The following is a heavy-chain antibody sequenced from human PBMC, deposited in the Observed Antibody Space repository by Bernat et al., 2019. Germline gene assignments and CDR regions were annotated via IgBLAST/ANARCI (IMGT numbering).Heavy chain of an antibody. J-gene: IGHJ4*02. Sequence: QVQLVESGGGVVQPGGSLRLSCAASGFTFSSYGMHWVRQAPGKGLERVAFIRYDGSNKYYADSVKGRFTISGDNSKNTLYLQMNSLRAEDTAVYYCAKAPSYDSSGFFDYWGQGTLVTVSS. CDR2: IRYDGSNK. CDR3: AKAPSYDSSGFFDY. D-gene: IGHD3-22*01. CDR1: GFTFSSYG. V-gene: IGHV3-30*02.